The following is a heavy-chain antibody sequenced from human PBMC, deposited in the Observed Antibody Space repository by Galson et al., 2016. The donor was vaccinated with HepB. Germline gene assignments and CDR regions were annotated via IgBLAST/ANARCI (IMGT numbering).Heavy chain of an antibody. V-gene: IGHV4-30-4*01. J-gene: IGHJ3*02. CDR2: IYSSGNT. D-gene: IGHD2-15*01. Sequence: TLSLTCTVPGGSDYDSYYWSWIRQPPGKGLEWIGHIYSSGNTYYNPSLESRVSISLHTSKDHFSLRVTPVTAADTAVYYCARGPPEGCGGGTCYLGAFEIWGQGTMVTVSS. CDR1: GGSDYDSYY. CDR3: ARGPPEGCGGGTCYLGAFEI.